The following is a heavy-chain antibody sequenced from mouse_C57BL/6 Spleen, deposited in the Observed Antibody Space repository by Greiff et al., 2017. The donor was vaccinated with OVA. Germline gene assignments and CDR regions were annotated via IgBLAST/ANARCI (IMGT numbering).Heavy chain of an antibody. CDR1: GYSITSGYY. CDR3: ARGDYYGSPYFDY. CDR2: ISYDGRN. D-gene: IGHD1-1*01. Sequence: EVQLQESGPGLVKPSQSLSLTCSVTGYSITSGYYWNWIRQFPGNKLEWMGYISYDGRNNYNPSLKNRISITRDTSKNQVFLKLNSVTTEDTATYYCARGDYYGSPYFDYWGQGTTLTVSS. J-gene: IGHJ2*01. V-gene: IGHV3-6*01.